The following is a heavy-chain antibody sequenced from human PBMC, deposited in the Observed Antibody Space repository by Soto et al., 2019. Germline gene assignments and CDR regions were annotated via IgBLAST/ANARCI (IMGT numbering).Heavy chain of an antibody. CDR3: ARDVDSGYDWLY. CDR1: GGSINNYY. V-gene: IGHV4-59*01. Sequence: SETLSLTCTVSGGSINNYYWNWIRQPPGKRLEWIGYIYYSGTNYNPSLKSRVTISVDTSKDQFSLKLSSVTEADTAVYYCARDVDSGYDWLYWGQGTLVTVSS. J-gene: IGHJ4*02. D-gene: IGHD5-12*01. CDR2: IYYSGT.